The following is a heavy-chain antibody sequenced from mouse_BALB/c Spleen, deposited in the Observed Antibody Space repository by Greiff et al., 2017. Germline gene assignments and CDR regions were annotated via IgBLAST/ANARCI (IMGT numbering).Heavy chain of an antibody. CDR2: ISSGGSYT. D-gene: IGHD1-1*01. V-gene: IGHV5-6*01. Sequence: EVMLVESGGDLVKPGGSLKLSCAASGFTFSSYGMSWVRQTPDKRLEWVATISSGGSYTYYPDSVKGRFTISRDNAKNTLYLQMSSLKSEDTAMYYCARSLRDYAMDYWGQGTSVTVSS. CDR1: GFTFSSYG. J-gene: IGHJ4*01. CDR3: ARSLRDYAMDY.